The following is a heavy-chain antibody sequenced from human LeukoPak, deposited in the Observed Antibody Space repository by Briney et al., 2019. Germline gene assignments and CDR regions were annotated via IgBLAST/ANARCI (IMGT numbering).Heavy chain of an antibody. D-gene: IGHD3-16*01. CDR2: INHSGST. CDR1: GGSFSGYY. CDR3: ARGLSNSRRTLLGLDY. J-gene: IGHJ4*02. Sequence: SETLSLTCAVYGGSFSGYYWSWIRQPPGKGLEWIGEINHSGSTNYNPSLKSRVTISVDTSKNQFSLKLSSVTAADTAVYYCARGLSNSRRTLLGLDYWGQGTLATVSS. V-gene: IGHV4-34*01.